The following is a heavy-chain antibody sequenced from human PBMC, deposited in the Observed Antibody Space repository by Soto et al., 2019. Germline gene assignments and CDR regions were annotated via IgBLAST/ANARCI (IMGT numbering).Heavy chain of an antibody. Sequence: GGFLRLSCAASGFTFSSYGMHWVRQAPGKGLEWVAVIWHDGMNKYYADSVRGRFTISRDNSKNTLYLQMNSLRAEDTAVYYCARDRGSDDPIDYWGQGTLVTVSS. CDR3: ARDRGSDDPIDY. CDR2: IWHDGMNK. V-gene: IGHV3-33*01. D-gene: IGHD3-10*01. CDR1: GFTFSSYG. J-gene: IGHJ4*02.